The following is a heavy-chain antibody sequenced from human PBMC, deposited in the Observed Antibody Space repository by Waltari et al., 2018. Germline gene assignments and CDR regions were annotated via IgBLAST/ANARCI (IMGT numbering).Heavy chain of an antibody. Sequence: QVQLQQWGAGLLKPSETLSLTCAVYGGSFSGYYWSWIRQPPGKGPAWIGEINHSGSTNYNPSLKSRVTISVDTSKNQFSLKLSSVTAADTAVYYCARSQYVLRFLEWRNYYYYGMDVWGQGTTVTVSS. D-gene: IGHD3-3*01. CDR1: GGSFSGYY. CDR3: ARSQYVLRFLEWRNYYYYGMDV. CDR2: INHSGST. V-gene: IGHV4-34*01. J-gene: IGHJ6*02.